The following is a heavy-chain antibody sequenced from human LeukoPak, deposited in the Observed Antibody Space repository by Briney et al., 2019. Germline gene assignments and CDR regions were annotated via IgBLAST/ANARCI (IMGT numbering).Heavy chain of an antibody. CDR1: GGSISSSDYY. J-gene: IGHJ4*02. V-gene: IGHV4-30-4*01. CDR3: ARDYGSGSSLDY. CDR2: IYYSGST. Sequence: PSQTLSLTCTVSGGSISSSDYYWSWIRQPPGKGLEWIGYIYYSGSTYYNPSLRSRVTISVDTSKNQFSLKLSSVTAADTAVYYCARDYGSGSSLDYWGQGTLVTVSS. D-gene: IGHD3-10*01.